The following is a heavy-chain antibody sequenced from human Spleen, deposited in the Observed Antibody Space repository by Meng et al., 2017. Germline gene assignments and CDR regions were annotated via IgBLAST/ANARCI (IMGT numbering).Heavy chain of an antibody. D-gene: IGHD6-6*01. Sequence: QVQLQESGPGLVKPSQTLSLTCTVSGGSISSCGYYWSWIRQPPGKGLEWIGEINHSGGTNYNPSLKSRVTISVDMSKNQFSLKLSSVTAADTAVYYCARGLLLAALRNWAQGTLVTVSS. CDR1: GGSISSCGYY. CDR3: ARGLLLAALRN. J-gene: IGHJ4*02. CDR2: INHSGGT. V-gene: IGHV4-31*03.